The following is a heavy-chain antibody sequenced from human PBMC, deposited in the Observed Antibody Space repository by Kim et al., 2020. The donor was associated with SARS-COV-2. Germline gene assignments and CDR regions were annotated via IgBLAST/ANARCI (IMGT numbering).Heavy chain of an antibody. Sequence: ASVKVSCKASGYSFTNYYMNWLRQAPGQGLEWMGIINPGGGTTNYAEKFQGRVTMTSDTSTSTVYMELRSLRSDDTAVYYCARDRGFGDPPNHWGQGTLVNVSS. V-gene: IGHV1-46*01. CDR1: GYSFTNYY. CDR3: ARDRGFGDPPNH. D-gene: IGHD3-10*01. J-gene: IGHJ1*01. CDR2: INPGGGTT.